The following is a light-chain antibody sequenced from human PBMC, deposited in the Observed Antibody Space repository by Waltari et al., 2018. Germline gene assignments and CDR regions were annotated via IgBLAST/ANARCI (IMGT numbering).Light chain of an antibody. J-gene: IGKJ4*01. Sequence: DIQLTQSPSSLSASAGDRVTITCRASQSISNFLNWYQQKPGKAPNLLIYDTSSLQSGVPSRCSGSGSGTDFTLTISSLQPEDFATYFCQQSYRTPLTFGGGTKVEIK. CDR3: QQSYRTPLT. CDR2: DTS. CDR1: QSISNF. V-gene: IGKV1-39*01.